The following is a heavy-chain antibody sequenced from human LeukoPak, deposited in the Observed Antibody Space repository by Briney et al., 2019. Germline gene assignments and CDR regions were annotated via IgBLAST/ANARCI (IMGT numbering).Heavy chain of an antibody. D-gene: IGHD6-19*01. J-gene: IGHJ4*02. CDR3: ARESAMTGTDY. CDR2: IYYSGST. CDR1: GGSISSNTYY. V-gene: IGHV4-39*07. Sequence: SETLSLTCTVSGGSISSNTYYWGRIRQPPGKGLEWIGSIYYSGSTSYNPSLKNRVTISVDASKNQFSLKLSSVTAADTAVYYCARESAMTGTDYWGQGTLVTVSS.